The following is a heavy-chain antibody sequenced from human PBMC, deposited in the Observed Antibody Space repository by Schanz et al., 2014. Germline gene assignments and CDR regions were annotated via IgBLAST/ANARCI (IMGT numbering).Heavy chain of an antibody. D-gene: IGHD2-2*01. V-gene: IGHV1-69*01. J-gene: IGHJ3*02. Sequence: KVSCKASGYTFTTYDINWVRHAPGQGLEWMGWIVPIFRTSNYAQRFQGRLTIIAAESVKTAYMELNSLTSDEPAVYHCSIHFDADRLYGAFDMRGQGPRGNV. CDR3: SIHFDADRLYGAFDM. CDR1: GYTFTTYD. CDR2: IVPIFRTS.